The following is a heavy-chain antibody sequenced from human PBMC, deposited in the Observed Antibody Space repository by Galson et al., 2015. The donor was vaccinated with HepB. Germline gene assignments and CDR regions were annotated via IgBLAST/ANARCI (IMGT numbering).Heavy chain of an antibody. V-gene: IGHV3-30*04. Sequence: SLRLSRAASGFTFGSYAMHWVRQAPGKGLEWVAVISYDGSNKYYADSVKGRFTISRDNSKNTVYLQMNSLRAEDTAVYHCARGRDYHDSSGYYRGRAFDIWGQGTMVTVSS. CDR3: ARGRDYHDSSGYYRGRAFDI. D-gene: IGHD3-22*01. J-gene: IGHJ3*02. CDR2: ISYDGSNK. CDR1: GFTFGSYA.